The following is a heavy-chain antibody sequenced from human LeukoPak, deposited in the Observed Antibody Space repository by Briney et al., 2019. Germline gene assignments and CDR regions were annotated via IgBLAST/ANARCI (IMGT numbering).Heavy chain of an antibody. V-gene: IGHV1-69*06. CDR3: ARLYYYDSSGCFDY. Sequence: ASVKVSCKASGGTFSSYAISWVRQAPGQGLEWMGGIIPIFGTANYAQKFQGRVTITADKSTSTAYMELSSLRSEDTAVYYCARLYYYDSSGCFDYWGQGTLVTVSS. D-gene: IGHD3-22*01. CDR2: IIPIFGTA. CDR1: GGTFSSYA. J-gene: IGHJ4*02.